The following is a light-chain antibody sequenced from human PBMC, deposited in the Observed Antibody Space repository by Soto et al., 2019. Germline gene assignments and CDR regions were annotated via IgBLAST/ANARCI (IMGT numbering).Light chain of an antibody. CDR3: QQYGGSPRT. J-gene: IGKJ1*01. V-gene: IGKV3-20*01. Sequence: ENVLYQSPGTVSLSPGEGATLSCRASQSIGGNFLAWYQQRRGQAPRLLIHGASNRATGIPDRFSGSGSGTDFTLTITRLEPEDFAVYYCQQYGGSPRTFGQGAKVDVK. CDR2: GAS. CDR1: QSIGGNF.